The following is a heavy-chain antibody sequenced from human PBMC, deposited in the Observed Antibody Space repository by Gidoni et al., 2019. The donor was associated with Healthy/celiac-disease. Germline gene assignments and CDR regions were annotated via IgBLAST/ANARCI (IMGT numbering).Heavy chain of an antibody. CDR2: SSWNSGSI. D-gene: IGHD3-10*01. CDR1: GFTFDDYA. CDR3: ARRGVIITNDAFDI. Sequence: EVQLVESGGGLVQPGRSLSLSCAASGFTFDDYAMHWVRQAPGKGLEWVSGSSWNSGSIGYADSVKGRFTISRDNAKNSLYLQMNSLRAEDTALYYCARRGVIITNDAFDIWGQGTMVTVSS. V-gene: IGHV3-9*01. J-gene: IGHJ3*02.